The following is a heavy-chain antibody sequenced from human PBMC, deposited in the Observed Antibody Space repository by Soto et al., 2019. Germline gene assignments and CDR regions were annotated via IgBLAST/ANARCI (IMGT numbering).Heavy chain of an antibody. J-gene: IGHJ6*02. CDR1: GDSVSSNSAA. CDR3: ARDYGDYSDKGYYYYYGMDV. V-gene: IGHV6-1*01. CDR2: TYYRSKWYN. Sequence: SQTLSLTCAISGDSVSSNSAAWNWIRQSPSRGLEWLGRTYYRSKWYNDYAVSVKSRITINPDTSKNQFSLQLNSVTPEDTAVFYCARDYGDYSDKGYYYYYGMDVWGQGTTVTVS. D-gene: IGHD4-17*01.